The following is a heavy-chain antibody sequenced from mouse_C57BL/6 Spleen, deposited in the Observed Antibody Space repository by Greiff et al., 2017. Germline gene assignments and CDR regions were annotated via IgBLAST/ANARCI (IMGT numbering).Heavy chain of an antibody. CDR1: GFSLTSYG. CDR2: IWSGGST. CDR3: ARGFSYYFDY. V-gene: IGHV2-2*01. Sequence: VKLMESGPGLVQPSQSLSITCTVSGFSLTSYGVHWVRQSPGKGLEWLGVIWSGGSTDYNAAFISRLSISKDNSKSQVFFKMNSLQADDTAIYYCARGFSYYFDYWGQGTTLTVSS. J-gene: IGHJ2*01.